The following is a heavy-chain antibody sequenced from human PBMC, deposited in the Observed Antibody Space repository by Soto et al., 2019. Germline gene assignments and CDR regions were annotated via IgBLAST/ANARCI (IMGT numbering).Heavy chain of an antibody. Sequence: QVQLVQSGAEVKKPGSSVKVSCKASGGTFSSYTINWVRQVPGQGLEWMGRIIPIFGMANYAQKFQGRVTITADESTSTAYMQLSSLRSEDTGLYYCAREEAQYQLLHSYYYMDVWGKGTTVTVSS. J-gene: IGHJ6*03. V-gene: IGHV1-69*08. CDR2: IIPIFGMA. CDR3: AREEAQYQLLHSYYYMDV. CDR1: GGTFSSYT. D-gene: IGHD2-2*01.